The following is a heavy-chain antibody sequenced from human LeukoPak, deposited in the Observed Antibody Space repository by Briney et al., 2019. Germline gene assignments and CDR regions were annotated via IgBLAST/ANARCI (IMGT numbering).Heavy chain of an antibody. D-gene: IGHD2-2*01. CDR1: GFTFSSYA. CDR2: ISGSGGST. Sequence: QAGGSLRLSCAASGFTFSSYAMSWVRRAPGKGLEWVSAISGSGGSTYYADSVKGRFTISRDNSKNTLYLQMNSLRAEDTAVYYCAKILHQLLPLDYWGQGTLVTVSS. J-gene: IGHJ4*02. V-gene: IGHV3-23*01. CDR3: AKILHQLLPLDY.